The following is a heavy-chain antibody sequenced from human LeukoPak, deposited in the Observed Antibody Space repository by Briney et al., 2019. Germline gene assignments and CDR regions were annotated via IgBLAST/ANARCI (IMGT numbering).Heavy chain of an antibody. D-gene: IGHD1-26*01. J-gene: IGHJ6*03. Sequence: GGSLRLSCAASGFTFSSYAMHWVRQAPGKGLEWVSSISSSSSYIYYADSVKGRFTISRDNAKNSLYLQMNSLRAEDAAVYYCARDGGSYYYYYYMDVWGKGTTVTVSS. CDR2: ISSSSSYI. CDR3: ARDGGSYYYYYYMDV. CDR1: GFTFSSYA. V-gene: IGHV3-21*01.